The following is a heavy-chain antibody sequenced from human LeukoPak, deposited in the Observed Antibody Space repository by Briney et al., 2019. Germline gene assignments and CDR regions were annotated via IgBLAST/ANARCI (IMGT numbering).Heavy chain of an antibody. J-gene: IGHJ6*02. CDR2: IYYSGST. Sequence: SQTLSLTCTVSGGSVSSGDYYWSWIRQPPGKGLEWIGYIYYSGSTYYNPSLKSRVTISVDTSKNQFSLKLSSVTAADTAVYYCARGGDIVVVPAANSPSDRYGMDVWGQGTTVTVSS. CDR3: ARGGDIVVVPAANSPSDRYGMDV. V-gene: IGHV4-30-4*01. CDR1: GGSVSSGDYY. D-gene: IGHD2-2*01.